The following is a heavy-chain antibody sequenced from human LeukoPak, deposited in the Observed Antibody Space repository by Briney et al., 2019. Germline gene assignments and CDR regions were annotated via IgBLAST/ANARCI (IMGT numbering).Heavy chain of an antibody. CDR3: TRVGRFYDSSGYYSEDI. D-gene: IGHD3-22*01. CDR1: GFTFSGSA. CDR2: IRTNANNYAT. J-gene: IGHJ3*02. Sequence: GGSLRLSCVASGFTFSGSAMYWVRQASGKGLDLVGRIRTNANNYATAYGASVKGRFTISRDDSKSIAYLQMNSLKTEDTAVYYCTRVGRFYDSSGYYSEDIWGQGTMVTVSS. V-gene: IGHV3-73*01.